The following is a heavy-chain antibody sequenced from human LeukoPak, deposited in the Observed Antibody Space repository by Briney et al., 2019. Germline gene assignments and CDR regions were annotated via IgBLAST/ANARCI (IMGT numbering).Heavy chain of an antibody. D-gene: IGHD3-22*01. CDR1: GYSISSGYY. CDR2: IYHSGST. CDR3: ARLPPGGYYDSSGYSRHYYYYYMDV. V-gene: IGHV4-38-2*01. J-gene: IGHJ6*03. Sequence: SETLSLTCAVSGYSISSGYYWGWIRQPPGKGLEWIGSIYHSGSTYYNPSLKSRVTISVDTSKNQFSLKLSSVTAADTAVYYCARLPPGGYYDSSGYSRHYYYYYMDVWGKGTTVTVSS.